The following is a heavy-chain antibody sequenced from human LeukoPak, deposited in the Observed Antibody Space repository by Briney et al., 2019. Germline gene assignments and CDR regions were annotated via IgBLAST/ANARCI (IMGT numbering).Heavy chain of an antibody. Sequence: ASVKVSCKASGGTFSSYAISWVRQATGQGLEWMGWMNPNSGNAGYAQRFQGRVTMTRNNSISTAYMELTSLRSEDTAVYYCGRPLQRGSWTQRALDYWGQGTLVTVSS. CDR2: MNPNSGNA. D-gene: IGHD3-10*01. CDR1: GGTFSSYA. J-gene: IGHJ4*02. CDR3: GRPLQRGSWTQRALDY. V-gene: IGHV1-8*02.